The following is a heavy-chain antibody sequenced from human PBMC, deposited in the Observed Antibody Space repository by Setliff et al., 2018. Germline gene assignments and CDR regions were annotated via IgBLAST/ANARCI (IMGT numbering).Heavy chain of an antibody. J-gene: IGHJ4*02. D-gene: IGHD2-2*01. CDR3: SRLVRYCTRTSCQRLSGDDY. CDR1: GYTFTDYG. Sequence: ASVKVSCKASGYTFTDYGVTWVRQAPGQGLEWVGWISPYSGNTYYAPKFQGRITMTTDTSTTTAYMELKSLRSDDTAIYYCSRLVRYCTRTSCQRLSGDDYWGQGAPVTVSS. V-gene: IGHV1-18*01. CDR2: ISPYSGNT.